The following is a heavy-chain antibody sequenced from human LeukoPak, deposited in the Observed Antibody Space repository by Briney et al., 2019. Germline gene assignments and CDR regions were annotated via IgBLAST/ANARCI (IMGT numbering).Heavy chain of an antibody. V-gene: IGHV1-69*01. D-gene: IGHD3-3*01. CDR2: IIPIFGTA. CDR1: GGTFSSYA. Sequence: SVRVSCKASGGTFSSYAISWVRQAPGQGLEWMGGIIPIFGTANYAQKFQGRVTITADESTSTAYMELSSLRSEDTAVYYCARATGGRFFGDTGGWFDPWGQGTLVTVSS. CDR3: ARATGGRFFGDTGGWFDP. J-gene: IGHJ5*02.